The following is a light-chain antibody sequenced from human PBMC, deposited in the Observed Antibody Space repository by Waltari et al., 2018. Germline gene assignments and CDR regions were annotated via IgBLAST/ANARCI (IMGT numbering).Light chain of an antibody. V-gene: IGKV1-39*01. CDR2: AAS. CDR3: QQSYSPLT. J-gene: IGKJ4*01. Sequence: DFQMTQSPSSLSASVGDRVTITCRASQSISTYLNWYQQKPGKAPNILIYAASSLQSGVPSRFSGSGSGTDFTLTISSLQPEDFATYYCQQSYSPLTFGGGTKVEIK. CDR1: QSISTY.